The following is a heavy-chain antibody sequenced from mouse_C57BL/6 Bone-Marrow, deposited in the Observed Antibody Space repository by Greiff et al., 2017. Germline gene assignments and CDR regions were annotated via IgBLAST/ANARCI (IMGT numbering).Heavy chain of an antibody. D-gene: IGHD1-1*01. V-gene: IGHV2-5*01. Sequence: VKLVESGPGLVQPSQSLSITCTVSGFSLTSYGVHWVRQSPGKGLEWLGVIWRGGSTDYNAAVMSRLSITKDNSKSQVFFKMNRLQADDTAIYYCAKDYEWYFDVWGTGTTVTVSS. CDR3: AKDYEWYFDV. J-gene: IGHJ1*03. CDR1: GFSLTSYG. CDR2: IWRGGST.